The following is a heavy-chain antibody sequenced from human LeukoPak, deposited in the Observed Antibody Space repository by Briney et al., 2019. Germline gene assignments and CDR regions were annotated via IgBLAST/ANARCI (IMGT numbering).Heavy chain of an antibody. D-gene: IGHD3-10*01. V-gene: IGHV3-30-3*01. CDR3: ARNKGGLWFGELLHDAFDI. J-gene: IGHJ3*02. CDR1: GFTFSSYA. CDR2: ISYDGSNK. Sequence: GGSLRLSCAASGFTFSSYAMHWVRQAPGKGLEWVAVISYDGSNKYYADSVKGRFTISRDNSKNTLYLQMNSLRAEDTAVYYCARNKGGLWFGELLHDAFDIWGQGTMVTVSS.